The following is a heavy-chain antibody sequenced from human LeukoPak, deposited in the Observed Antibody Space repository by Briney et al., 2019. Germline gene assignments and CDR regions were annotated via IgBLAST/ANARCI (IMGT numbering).Heavy chain of an antibody. V-gene: IGHV3-30*03. CDR1: GFTFSSYG. CDR3: ARPGIAAAGTGYFDY. CDR2: ISYDGSNK. J-gene: IGHJ4*02. Sequence: GGSLRLSCAASGFTFSSYGMHWVRQAPGEGLEWVAVISYDGSNKYYADSVKGRFTISRDNSKNTLYLQMNSLRAEDTAVYYCARPGIAAAGTGYFDYWGQGTLVTVSS. D-gene: IGHD6-13*01.